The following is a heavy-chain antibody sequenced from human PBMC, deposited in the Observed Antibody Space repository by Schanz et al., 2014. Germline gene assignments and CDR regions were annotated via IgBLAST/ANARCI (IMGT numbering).Heavy chain of an antibody. J-gene: IGHJ6*03. CDR2: VHPGGST. Sequence: QVQLVESGGGVVQPGRSLRLSCAASGFMFSSYGMHWVRQAPGKGLEWVSFVHPGGSTYYPDSVKGRFTISRDNSKNTLYLQMNSLRPEDTAVYYCARAPVTVGPYHYYMDVWGKGTTVTVSS. CDR1: GFMFSSYG. V-gene: IGHV3-NL1*01. CDR3: ARAPVTVGPYHYYMDV. D-gene: IGHD4-17*01.